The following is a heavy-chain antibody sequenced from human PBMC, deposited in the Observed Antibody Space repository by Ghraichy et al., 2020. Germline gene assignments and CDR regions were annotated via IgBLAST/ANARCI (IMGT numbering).Heavy chain of an antibody. CDR1: GGSFSGYY. CDR3: ARVLGEFTRYCSSTSCFNWFDP. CDR2: INHSGST. Sequence: SETLSLTCAVYGGSFSGYYWSWIRQPPGKGLEWIGEINHSGSTNYNPSLKSRVTISVDTSKNQFSLKLSSVTAADTAVYYCARVLGEFTRYCSSTSCFNWFDPWGQGTLVTVSS. D-gene: IGHD2-2*01. V-gene: IGHV4-34*01. J-gene: IGHJ5*02.